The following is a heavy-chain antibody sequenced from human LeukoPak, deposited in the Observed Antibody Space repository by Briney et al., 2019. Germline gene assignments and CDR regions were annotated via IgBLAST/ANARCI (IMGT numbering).Heavy chain of an antibody. Sequence: GGSLRLSCAASGFTFSSYEMNWVRQAPGKGLEWVSYISSSGSTIYYADSVKGRFTISRDNAKNSLYLQMNSLRAEDTAVYYCARDSPEEVGDQVYWGQGTLVTVSS. CDR3: ARDSPEEVGDQVY. J-gene: IGHJ4*02. D-gene: IGHD1-26*01. CDR2: ISSSGSTI. V-gene: IGHV3-48*03. CDR1: GFTFSSYE.